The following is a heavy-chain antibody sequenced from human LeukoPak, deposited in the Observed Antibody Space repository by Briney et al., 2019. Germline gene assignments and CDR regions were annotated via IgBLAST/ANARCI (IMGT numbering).Heavy chain of an antibody. CDR3: ARLEEGGWYIGRDNWFDP. CDR1: GGSFSGYY. Sequence: SETLSLTCAVYGGSFSGYYWSWIRQPPGKGLEWIGEINHSGSTNYNPSLKSRVTISVDTSKNQFSLKLSSVTAADTAVYYCARLEEGGWYIGRDNWFDPWGQGTLVTVSS. D-gene: IGHD6-19*01. J-gene: IGHJ5*02. CDR2: INHSGST. V-gene: IGHV4-34*01.